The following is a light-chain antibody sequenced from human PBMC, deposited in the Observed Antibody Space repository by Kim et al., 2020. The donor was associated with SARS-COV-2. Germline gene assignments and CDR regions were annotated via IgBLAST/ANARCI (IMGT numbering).Light chain of an antibody. V-gene: IGLV1-44*01. CDR2: SNN. Sequence: QSVLTQPPSASGTPGQRVTFSCSGTSANIGSNSVNWYQQFPGTAPKLLIYSNNQRPSGVPDRFSGSKSGTSASLAISGLQSEDEADFYCAAWDDNLGGVLFGGGTQLTVL. CDR1: SANIGSNS. J-gene: IGLJ2*01. CDR3: AAWDDNLGGVL.